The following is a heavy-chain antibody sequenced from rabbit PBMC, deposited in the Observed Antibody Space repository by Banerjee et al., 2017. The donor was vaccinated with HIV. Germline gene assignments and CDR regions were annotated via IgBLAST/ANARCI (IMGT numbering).Heavy chain of an antibody. CDR3: ARVPPGYGGYGWNFNL. V-gene: IGHV1S40*01. CDR1: GFSFNSNA. J-gene: IGHJ4*01. Sequence: SGFSFNSNAMCWVRQAPGKGLEWIGCIDTGSGSTHYASWAKGRFTISKTSWTTVTLQMTSLTAADTATYFCARVPPGYGGYGWNFNLWGPGTLVTVS. CDR2: IDTGSGST. D-gene: IGHD6-1*01.